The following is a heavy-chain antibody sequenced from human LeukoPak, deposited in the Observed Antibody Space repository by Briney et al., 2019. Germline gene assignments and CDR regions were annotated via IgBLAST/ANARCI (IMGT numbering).Heavy chain of an antibody. CDR3: ARGGVWQLAHFDY. CDR1: GGSFSGYY. J-gene: IGHJ4*02. D-gene: IGHD6-13*01. Sequence: SETLSLTCAVYGGSFSGYYWGWIRQPPGKGLEWIGEINHSGTTNYNPSLKSRVTISIDMSKNQFPLNLISVTAADTAVYYCARGGVWQLAHFDYWGQGTLVTVSS. V-gene: IGHV4-34*01. CDR2: INHSGTT.